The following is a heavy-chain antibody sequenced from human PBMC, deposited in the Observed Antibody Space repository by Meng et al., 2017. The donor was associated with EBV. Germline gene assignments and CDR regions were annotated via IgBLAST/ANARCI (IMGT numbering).Heavy chain of an antibody. J-gene: IGHJ4*02. Sequence: ITLKESCPTLVKTTQTLTLTCTFSGFSLSTRGVGVGWIRQPPGKALEWLALIYWDDDKRYSPSLKSRLTITKDTSKNQVVLTMTNMDPVDAATYYCAHIIAARPFDYWGQGTLVTVSS. CDR1: GFSLSTRGVG. CDR2: IYWDDDK. D-gene: IGHD6-6*01. V-gene: IGHV2-5*02. CDR3: AHIIAARPFDY.